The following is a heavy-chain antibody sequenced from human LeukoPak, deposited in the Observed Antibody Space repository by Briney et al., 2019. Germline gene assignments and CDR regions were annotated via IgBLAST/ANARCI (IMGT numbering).Heavy chain of an antibody. CDR2: INPSGGST. CDR1: GYTFTNYY. CDR3: ARVITIFPDSSGYYDY. J-gene: IGHJ4*02. D-gene: IGHD3-22*01. Sequence: ASVTVSYKASGYTFTNYYMHWVRQAPGQGREWMGIINPSGGSTSYAQKFQGRVTMTRDMSTSTVHMELSSLRSEDTAVYYCARVITIFPDSSGYYDYWGQGTLVTVSS. V-gene: IGHV1-46*01.